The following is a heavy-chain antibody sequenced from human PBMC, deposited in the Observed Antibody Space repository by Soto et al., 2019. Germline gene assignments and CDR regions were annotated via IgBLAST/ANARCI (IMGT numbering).Heavy chain of an antibody. CDR2: INPSGGST. CDR1: GYTFTSYY. J-gene: IGHJ6*02. D-gene: IGHD4-4*01. CDR3: ARDTLMTTVRTKHGMDV. V-gene: IGHV1-46*01. Sequence: ASVKVSCKASGYTFTSYYMHWVRQAPGQGLEWMGIINPSGGSTSYAQKFQGRVTMTRDTSTSTVYMELSSLRSEDTAVYYCARDTLMTTVRTKHGMDVWGQGTTVTVSS.